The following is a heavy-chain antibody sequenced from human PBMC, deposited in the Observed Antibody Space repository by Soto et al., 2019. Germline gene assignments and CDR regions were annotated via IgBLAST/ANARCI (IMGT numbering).Heavy chain of an antibody. D-gene: IGHD6-19*01. V-gene: IGHV4-59*08. Sequence: SETLSLTXTISGGAISTYYWSWIQQPPGKGLEWIGYIYYTGSTSYNPSLRSRVTVSVDKSNNQFSLKLRSVTAADTAVYYCAKAHVMVVAGSTFDYWGHGTLVTVSS. CDR1: GGAISTYY. CDR3: AKAHVMVVAGSTFDY. J-gene: IGHJ4*01. CDR2: IYYTGST.